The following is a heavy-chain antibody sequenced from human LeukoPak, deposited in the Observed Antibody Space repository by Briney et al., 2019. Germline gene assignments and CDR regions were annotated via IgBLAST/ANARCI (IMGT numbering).Heavy chain of an antibody. CDR2: ISGSGGNT. J-gene: IGHJ4*02. V-gene: IGHV3-23*01. CDR3: AKPAKTDYADY. CDR1: GFTFSNYA. Sequence: GGSLRLSCAASGFTFSNYAMNWVRQAPGKGLEWVSAISGSGGNTYYADSVKGRFTISRDNSKNTLYLQMTSLRAEDTALYYCAKPAKTDYADYWGQGTLVTVSS. D-gene: IGHD1-14*01.